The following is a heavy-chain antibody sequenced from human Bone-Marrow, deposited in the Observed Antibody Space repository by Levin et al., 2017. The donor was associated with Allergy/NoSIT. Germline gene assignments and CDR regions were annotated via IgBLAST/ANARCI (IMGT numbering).Heavy chain of an antibody. D-gene: IGHD2-8*01. CDR2: IYSGGST. CDR1: GFTVYNNY. CDR3: ARNVPLTANGY. Sequence: GGSLRLSCAVSGFTVYNNYMSWVRQAPGKGLEWVSLIYSGGSTQYADSVKGRFTISRDSSKNTLYLQMNSLTPEDTAMYYCARNVPLTANGYWGQGTLVTVSS. J-gene: IGHJ4*02. V-gene: IGHV3-66*01.